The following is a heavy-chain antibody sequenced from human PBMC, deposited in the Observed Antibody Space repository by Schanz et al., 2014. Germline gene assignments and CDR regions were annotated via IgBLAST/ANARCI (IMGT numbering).Heavy chain of an antibody. CDR3: TKNFATAGTPSDAYDI. CDR2: ISGIGLNS. Sequence: QVQLVESGGGVVQPGRSLRLSCAASGFTFSSYGMHWVRQAPGKGLEWVAGISGIGLNSYYADSVKGRITISRDNSNNTVSLQLNSLRVEDTALYYCTKNFATAGTPSDAYDIWGQGTMVTVSS. V-gene: IGHV3-33*06. J-gene: IGHJ3*02. CDR1: GFTFSSYG. D-gene: IGHD6-13*01.